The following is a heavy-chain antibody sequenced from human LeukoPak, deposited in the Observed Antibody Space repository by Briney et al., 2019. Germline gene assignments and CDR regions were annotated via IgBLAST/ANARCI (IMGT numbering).Heavy chain of an antibody. CDR1: GFTFSGYW. CDR2: INSDGSST. V-gene: IGHV3-74*01. D-gene: IGHD6-13*01. J-gene: IGHJ4*02. Sequence: GGSLRLSCEASGFTFSGYWMHWVRRAPGKGLVWVSRINSDGSSTSYADSVKGRFTISRDNAKNTLYLQMISLRAEDTAVYYCARGGIAANFDYWGQGTLVTVSS. CDR3: ARGGIAANFDY.